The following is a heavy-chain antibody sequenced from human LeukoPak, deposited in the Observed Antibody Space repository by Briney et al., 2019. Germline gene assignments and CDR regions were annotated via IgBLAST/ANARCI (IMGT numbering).Heavy chain of an antibody. CDR2: IGGSGYST. CDR3: AKDGSPNAFDI. V-gene: IGHV3-23*01. Sequence: GGSLRLSCAASGFTFTSYAMNWVRQAPGKGLEWVSAIGGSGYSTYYADSVKGRFTISRDNSKDTLYLQMNSLRAEDTAVYYCAKDGSPNAFDIWGQGTMVTASS. D-gene: IGHD1-26*01. J-gene: IGHJ3*02. CDR1: GFTFTSYA.